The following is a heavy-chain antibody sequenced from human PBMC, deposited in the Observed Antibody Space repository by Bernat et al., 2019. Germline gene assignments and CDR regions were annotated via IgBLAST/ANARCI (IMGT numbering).Heavy chain of an antibody. CDR1: GFTFTIYW. CDR2: IKQDGSEI. V-gene: IGHV3-7*01. Sequence: EVQLVESGGGLVQPGGSLRLSCAVSGFTFTIYWMSWVRQAPGKGLEWVANIKQDGSEIYYGDSVKGRFTVSRDNAKNSLYLQMNSLRAEDTAVYYCARLRSIAGYDYWGQGTLVTVSS. CDR3: ARLRSIAGYDY. J-gene: IGHJ4*02. D-gene: IGHD6-6*01.